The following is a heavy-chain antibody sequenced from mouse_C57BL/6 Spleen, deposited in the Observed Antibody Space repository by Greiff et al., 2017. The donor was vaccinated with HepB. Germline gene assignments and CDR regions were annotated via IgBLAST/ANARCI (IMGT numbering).Heavy chain of an antibody. CDR3: ARGTSFAY. V-gene: IGHV1-80*01. J-gene: IGHJ3*01. CDR2: IYPGDGST. D-gene: IGHD3-3*01. CDR1: GYAFSDYW. Sequence: VQLQQSGAELVKPGASVKISCKASGYAFSDYWMNWVKQRPGKGLEWIGQIYPGDGSTNFNGKFKGKATLTADKSSSTAYLQLSSLTSEDSAVYFCARGTSFAYWGQGTLVTVSA.